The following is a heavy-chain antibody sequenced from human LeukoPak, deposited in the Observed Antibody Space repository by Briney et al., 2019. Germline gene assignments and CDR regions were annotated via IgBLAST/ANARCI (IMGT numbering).Heavy chain of an antibody. J-gene: IGHJ4*02. CDR1: GFTFSSYG. V-gene: IGHV3-33*06. D-gene: IGHD6-13*01. Sequence: GGSLRLSCAASGFTFSSYGMHWVRQAPGKGLGWVAVIWYDGSNKYYADSVKGRFTISRDNSKNTLYLQMNSLRAEDTAVYYCAKDHRGAGYSSSWYGEYYFDYWGQGTLVTVS. CDR3: AKDHRGAGYSSSWYGEYYFDY. CDR2: IWYDGSNK.